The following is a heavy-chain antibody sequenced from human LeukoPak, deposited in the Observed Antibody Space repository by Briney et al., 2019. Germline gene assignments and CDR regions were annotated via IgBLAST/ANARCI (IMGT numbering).Heavy chain of an antibody. CDR2: ISSSSSYI. D-gene: IGHD4-11*01. Sequence: GGSLRLSCAASGFTFSSYSMNWLRQAPGKGLEWVSSISSSSSYIYYADSVKGRFTISRDNAKSSLYLQMNSLRAEDTAVYYCARDITYSNSPDDAFDIWGQGTMVTVSS. J-gene: IGHJ3*02. V-gene: IGHV3-21*01. CDR3: ARDITYSNSPDDAFDI. CDR1: GFTFSSYS.